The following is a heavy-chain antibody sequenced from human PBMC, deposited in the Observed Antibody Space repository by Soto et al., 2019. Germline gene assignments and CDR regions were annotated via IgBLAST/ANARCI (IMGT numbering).Heavy chain of an antibody. V-gene: IGHV4-34*01. CDR2: INHSGNT. Sequence: SETLSLTCAVYGASLSDNYCNWLRQPPGKGLEWIGEINHSGNTNYNPSLRSRVTISVDTSKNQFSLKLSSVTAADTAVYYCARESLVGTDYGDYPKTSGWFDPWGQGTLVTVSS. CDR3: ARESLVGTDYGDYPKTSGWFDP. D-gene: IGHD4-17*01. CDR1: GASLSDNY. J-gene: IGHJ5*02.